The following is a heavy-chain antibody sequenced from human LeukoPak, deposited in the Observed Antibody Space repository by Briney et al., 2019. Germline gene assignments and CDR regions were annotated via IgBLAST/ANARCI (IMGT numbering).Heavy chain of an antibody. Sequence: GGSLRLSCAASGFTFTSYVMSWVRQTPGKGLEWVSTFSGSVDTTYYADSVKGRFTISRDNSKNTLDLQMNSLGAEDTAVYYCAKATLPTCGGARCYYFDSWGQGTLVTAAS. V-gene: IGHV3-23*01. J-gene: IGHJ4*02. CDR3: AKATLPTCGGARCYYFDS. CDR1: GFTFTSYV. CDR2: FSGSVDTT. D-gene: IGHD2-15*01.